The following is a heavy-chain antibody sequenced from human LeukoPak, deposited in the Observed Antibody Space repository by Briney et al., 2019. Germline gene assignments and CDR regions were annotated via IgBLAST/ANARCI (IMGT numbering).Heavy chain of an antibody. V-gene: IGHV4-34*01. Sequence: SETLSLTCAVYGGSFSGYYWSWIRQPPGKGLEWIGEINHSGSTNYNPSLKSRVTISVDTSKNQFSLKLSSVTAADTAVYYCARRYYMGAFDIWGQGTMVTVSS. D-gene: IGHD3-10*01. CDR2: INHSGST. CDR3: ARRYYMGAFDI. CDR1: GGSFSGYY. J-gene: IGHJ3*02.